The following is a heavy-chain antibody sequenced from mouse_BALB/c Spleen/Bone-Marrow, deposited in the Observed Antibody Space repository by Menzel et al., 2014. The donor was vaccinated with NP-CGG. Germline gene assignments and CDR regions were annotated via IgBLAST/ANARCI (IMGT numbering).Heavy chain of an antibody. V-gene: IGHV1-7*01. D-gene: IGHD1-1*01. CDR2: INPSTGYT. CDR3: ARIYYYGRDY. Sequence: QVQLQHSGAELAKPGASVKMSCKASGYTFTNYWMHWVKQRPGQGPEWIGYINPSTGYTEYNQKFKDKATLTADKSSSTAYMQLSSLTSEDSAVYYCARIYYYGRDYWGQGTTLTVSS. J-gene: IGHJ2*01. CDR1: GYTFTNYW.